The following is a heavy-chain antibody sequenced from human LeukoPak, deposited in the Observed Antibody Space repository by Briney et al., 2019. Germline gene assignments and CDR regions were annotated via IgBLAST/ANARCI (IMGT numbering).Heavy chain of an antibody. Sequence: GGSLRLSCAASGFTFSSYSMNWVRQAPGKGLEWVSYISSSSSTIYYADSVKGRFTISRDNAKISLYLQMNSLRAEDTAVYYCARDGGHYYGSGSYYNGEVDYWGQGTLVTVSS. V-gene: IGHV3-48*04. CDR1: GFTFSSYS. J-gene: IGHJ4*02. CDR2: ISSSSSTI. CDR3: ARDGGHYYGSGSYYNGEVDY. D-gene: IGHD3-10*01.